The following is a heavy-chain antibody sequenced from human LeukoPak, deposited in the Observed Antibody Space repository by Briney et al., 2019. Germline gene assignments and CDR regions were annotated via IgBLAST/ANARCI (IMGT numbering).Heavy chain of an antibody. CDR1: GDTLTTYD. J-gene: IGHJ4*02. CDR3: AMSLPGIAAH. D-gene: IGHD6-6*01. CDR2: MDPNSGNT. V-gene: IGHV1-8*01. Sequence: ASVKVSCKASGDTLTTYDFNWVRQATGQGLEWMGWMDPNSGNTGYAQKFQGRVTMTRNTSISTAYMELSSLTSEDTAVYYCAMSLPGIAAHWGQGTLVSVTS.